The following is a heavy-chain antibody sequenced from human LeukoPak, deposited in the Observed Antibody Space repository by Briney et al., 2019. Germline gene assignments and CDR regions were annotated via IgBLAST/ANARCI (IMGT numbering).Heavy chain of an antibody. D-gene: IGHD3-10*01. CDR2: IYYSGST. Sequence: SETLSLTCTVSGGSISSYYWSWIRQPPGKGLEWIGYIYYSGSTNYNPSLKSRVTISVDTSKNQFSLKLSSVTAADTAVYYCARAGSGSYYPFDYWGQGTLVTVSS. CDR3: ARAGSGSYYPFDY. CDR1: GGSISSYY. V-gene: IGHV4-59*08. J-gene: IGHJ4*02.